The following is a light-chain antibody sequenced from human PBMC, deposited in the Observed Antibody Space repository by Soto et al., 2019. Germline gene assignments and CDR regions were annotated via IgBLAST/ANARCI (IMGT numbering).Light chain of an antibody. Sequence: EIVLTQSPGTLSLSPGERATLSCRASQSVSSSYLAWYQQKPGKAPRLLIYGASSRATGIPDRFSGSGSGTDFTLTIITLEHEDFALYYCQQYGSSPGALGHGTKVEIK. V-gene: IGKV3-20*01. J-gene: IGKJ1*01. CDR1: QSVSSSY. CDR2: GAS. CDR3: QQYGSSPGA.